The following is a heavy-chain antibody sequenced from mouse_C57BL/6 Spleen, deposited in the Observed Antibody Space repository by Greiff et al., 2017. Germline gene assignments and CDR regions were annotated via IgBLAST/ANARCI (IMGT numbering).Heavy chain of an antibody. CDR2: IDPANGNT. Sequence: EVQLQQSVAELVRPGASVKLSCTASGFNFKNTYMHWVKQRPEKGLEWIGRIDPANGNTKYAPKFQGKATITADTSSNTAYLQLSSLTSEATAIYYCSRDFAYWGQGTLVTVSA. V-gene: IGHV14-3*01. J-gene: IGHJ3*01. CDR1: GFNFKNTY. CDR3: SRDFAY.